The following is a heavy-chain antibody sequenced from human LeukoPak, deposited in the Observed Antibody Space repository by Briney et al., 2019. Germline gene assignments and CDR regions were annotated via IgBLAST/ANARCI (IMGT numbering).Heavy chain of an antibody. CDR1: GFNFSDYW. Sequence: GGSLRLSCAASGFNFSDYWMNWVRQAPGKGLEWVANIKQDGSEKYSLDSVKGRFTISRDNARNSLYLQMNSLRAEDTAVYYCARVVYSSGWSYYFDYWGQGILVTVSS. D-gene: IGHD6-19*01. CDR3: ARVVYSSGWSYYFDY. CDR2: IKQDGSEK. J-gene: IGHJ4*02. V-gene: IGHV3-7*04.